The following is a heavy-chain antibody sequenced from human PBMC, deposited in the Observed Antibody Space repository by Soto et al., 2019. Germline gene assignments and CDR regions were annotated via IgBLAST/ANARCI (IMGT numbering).Heavy chain of an antibody. CDR1: GGTFSSYA. CDR2: IIPIFGTA. D-gene: IGHD1-1*01. CDR3: ARDREDPGNVRTLDYYYYGMDV. J-gene: IGHJ6*02. V-gene: IGHV1-69*13. Sequence: GASVKVSCKASGGTFSSYAISWVRQAPGQGLEWMGGIIPIFGTANYAQKFQGRVTITADESTSTAYMELSSLRSGDTAVYYCARDREDPGNVRTLDYYYYGMDVWGQGTTVTVSS.